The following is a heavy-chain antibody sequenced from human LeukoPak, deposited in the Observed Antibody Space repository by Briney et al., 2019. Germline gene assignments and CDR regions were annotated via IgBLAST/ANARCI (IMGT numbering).Heavy chain of an antibody. CDR1: GFTFSSYW. Sequence: GGSLRLSCAGSGFTFSSYWVSWVRQAPGKGLEWVAHIKQDGSEKHYVDSVKGRFTISRDNAKNSLFLQMNSLRAEDTAVYFCARVKQQLVRLLGRDTTYYYYYYMDVWGKGTTVTVSS. D-gene: IGHD6-13*01. CDR3: ARVKQQLVRLLGRDTTYYYYYYMDV. V-gene: IGHV3-7*01. J-gene: IGHJ6*03. CDR2: IKQDGSEK.